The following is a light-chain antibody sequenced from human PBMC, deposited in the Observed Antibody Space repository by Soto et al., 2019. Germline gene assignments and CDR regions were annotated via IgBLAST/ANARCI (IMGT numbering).Light chain of an antibody. J-gene: IGLJ1*01. CDR3: CSFASSSTFYV. Sequence: QSALTQPASVSGSPGQSITISRTGTASDVGSSNLVSWYQQYPGKAPKLIIYEGRRRPSGVSGRFSGSKSGNTASLTISGLQAEDEADYYCCSFASSSTFYVFGTGTKLTVL. V-gene: IGLV2-23*01. CDR2: EGR. CDR1: ASDVGSSNL.